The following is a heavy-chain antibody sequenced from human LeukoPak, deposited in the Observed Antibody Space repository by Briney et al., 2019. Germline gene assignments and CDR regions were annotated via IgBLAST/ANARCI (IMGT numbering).Heavy chain of an antibody. CDR1: GGSISSGGYS. CDR3: AGGPYYGSGSYSY. V-gene: IGHV4-30-2*01. CDR2: IYHSGST. J-gene: IGHJ4*02. Sequence: SETLSLTCAVSGGSISSGGYSWSWIRQPPGKGLEWIGYIYHSGSTYHNPSLKSRVTISVDRSKNQFSLKLSSVTAADTAVYYCAGGPYYGSGSYSYWGQGTLVTVSS. D-gene: IGHD3-10*01.